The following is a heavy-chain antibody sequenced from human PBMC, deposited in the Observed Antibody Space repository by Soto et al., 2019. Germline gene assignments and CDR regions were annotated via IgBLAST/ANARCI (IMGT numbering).Heavy chain of an antibody. CDR2: IYYSGST. Sequence: QVQLQESGPGLVKPSQTLSLTCTVSGGSIISGDYYWSWIRQPPGKGLEWIGYIYYSGSTYYNPSLKSRVTISVDTSKNQFSLKLSSVTAADTAVYYCAREDHGDYGGYYYGMDVWGQGTTVTVSS. CDR1: GGSIISGDYY. V-gene: IGHV4-30-4*01. CDR3: AREDHGDYGGYYYGMDV. J-gene: IGHJ6*02. D-gene: IGHD4-17*01.